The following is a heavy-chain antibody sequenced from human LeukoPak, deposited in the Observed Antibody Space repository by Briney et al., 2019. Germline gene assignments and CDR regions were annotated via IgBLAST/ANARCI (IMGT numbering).Heavy chain of an antibody. Sequence: GGSLRLSCAASGFTFSSYSMNWVRQAPGKGLEWVSSISSSSYIYYADSVKGRFTISRDNAKNSLYLQMNSLRAEDTAVYYCARVGFKAGSGYSYGPIDYWGQGTLVTVSS. CDR2: ISSSSYI. D-gene: IGHD5-18*01. V-gene: IGHV3-21*01. J-gene: IGHJ4*02. CDR1: GFTFSSYS. CDR3: ARVGFKAGSGYSYGPIDY.